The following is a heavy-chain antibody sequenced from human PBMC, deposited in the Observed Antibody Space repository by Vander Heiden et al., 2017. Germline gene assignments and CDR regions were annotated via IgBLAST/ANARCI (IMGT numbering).Heavy chain of an antibody. CDR1: GFTFDDYA. D-gene: IGHD3-22*01. CDR2: ISLKSGSI. CDR3: AKDSRYDSSGSFDY. V-gene: IGHV3-9*01. Sequence: EVQLVESGGGLVQPGRSLRLSCAASGFTFDDYAMHWVRQGPGKGLEWVSGISLKSGSIGYADSVKGRFTNSRENAKNSLYLQMNSLRAEDTALFYCAKDSRYDSSGSFDYWGQGTLVTVSS. J-gene: IGHJ4*02.